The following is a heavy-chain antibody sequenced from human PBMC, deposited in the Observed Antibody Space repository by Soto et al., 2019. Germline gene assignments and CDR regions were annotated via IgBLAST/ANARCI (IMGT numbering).Heavy chain of an antibody. D-gene: IGHD6-13*01. Sequence: QVQLVQSGAEVKKPGSSVKVACKASGDTFSSYTISWVRQAPGQGLEWMGRIIPILEVTHYAQKFQGRVTITADKSTSTTFMELSSLKSEDTAVYYCARAGQHQLVPDYYGMDVWGQGTSVTVSS. J-gene: IGHJ6*02. CDR3: ARAGQHQLVPDYYGMDV. CDR1: GDTFSSYT. CDR2: IIPILEVT. V-gene: IGHV1-69*02.